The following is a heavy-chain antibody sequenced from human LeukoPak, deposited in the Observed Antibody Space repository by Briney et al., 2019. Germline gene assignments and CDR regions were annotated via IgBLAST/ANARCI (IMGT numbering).Heavy chain of an antibody. Sequence: SETLSLTCAVYGGSFSGYYWSWIRQPPGKGLERIGEINHSGSTNYNPSLKSRVTISVDTSKNQFSLKLSSVTAADTAVYYCARATYDYGDFPYAFDIWGQGTMVTVSS. CDR2: INHSGST. V-gene: IGHV4-34*01. D-gene: IGHD4-17*01. CDR1: GGSFSGYY. CDR3: ARATYDYGDFPYAFDI. J-gene: IGHJ3*02.